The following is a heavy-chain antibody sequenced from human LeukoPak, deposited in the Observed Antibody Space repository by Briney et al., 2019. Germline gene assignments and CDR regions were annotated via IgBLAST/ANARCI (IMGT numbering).Heavy chain of an antibody. CDR1: GYTFTSYG. D-gene: IGHD3-10*01. J-gene: IGHJ4*02. Sequence: ASVKVSCKASGYTFTSYGISWVRQAPGQGLEWMGWISAYNGNTNYAQKLQGRVTMTTDTSTSTAYMELRSLRSDDTAVYYCARIYYGSGSYYRGTHRGVFYYFDYWGQGTLVTVSS. V-gene: IGHV1-18*01. CDR2: ISAYNGNT. CDR3: ARIYYGSGSYYRGTHRGVFYYFDY.